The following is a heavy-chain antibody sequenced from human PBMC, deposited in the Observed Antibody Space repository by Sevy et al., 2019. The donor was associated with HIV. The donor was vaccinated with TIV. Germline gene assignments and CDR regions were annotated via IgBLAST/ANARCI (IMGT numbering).Heavy chain of an antibody. V-gene: IGHV3-23*01. CDR1: GFTFRSYA. CDR3: AKDPRSTSNTYYYYGMDV. D-gene: IGHD1-26*01. CDR2: ISGSGGST. Sequence: GGSLRLSCVDSGFTFRSYAMSWVRQAPGKGLEWVAAISGSGGSTYYADFVKGRFTISRDNSKNTLYLQMNSLRGEDTAVYFCAKDPRSTSNTYYYYGMDVWGQGTTVTVSS. J-gene: IGHJ6*02.